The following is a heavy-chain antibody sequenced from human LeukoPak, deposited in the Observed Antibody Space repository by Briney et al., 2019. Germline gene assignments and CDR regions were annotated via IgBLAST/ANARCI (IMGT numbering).Heavy chain of an antibody. CDR2: IYYSGST. CDR3: ARSGDILTGYFFN. D-gene: IGHD3-9*01. CDR1: GGSISSGDYY. V-gene: IGHV4-61*08. J-gene: IGHJ4*02. Sequence: SETLSLTCTVSGGSISSGDYYWSWIRQPPGKGLEWIGYIYYSGSTNYNPSLKSRVTISVDTSKNQFSLKLSSVTAADTAVYYCARSGDILTGYFFNWGQGTLVTVSS.